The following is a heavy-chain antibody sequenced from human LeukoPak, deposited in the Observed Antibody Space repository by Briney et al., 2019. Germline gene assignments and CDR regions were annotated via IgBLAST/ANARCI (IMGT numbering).Heavy chain of an antibody. CDR1: GFTVSSNY. J-gene: IGHJ4*02. CDR2: IYSGGNT. Sequence: PGGSLRLSCAASGFTVSSNYMSWVRQAPGRGLEWVSVIYSGGNTYYADSVKGRFTISRDNSKNTLYLQMNSLRAEDTAVYYCARALWFGETFPAYWGQGTLVTVSS. D-gene: IGHD3-10*01. V-gene: IGHV3-66*01. CDR3: ARALWFGETFPAY.